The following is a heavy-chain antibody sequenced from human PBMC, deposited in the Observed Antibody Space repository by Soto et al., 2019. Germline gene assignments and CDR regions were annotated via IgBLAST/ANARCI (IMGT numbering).Heavy chain of an antibody. CDR3: AREGVGGFFDY. Sequence: QVQLQESGPGLVKPSETLSLTCTVSGGSISTYYWSWIRQPPGKGLEWIGYIYFSGSTNYNPSLKSRVTISLHTSENQFSLKLSSVTAADTAVYYCAREGVGGFFDYWGQGTLVTVSS. D-gene: IGHD1-26*01. CDR2: IYFSGST. V-gene: IGHV4-59*01. J-gene: IGHJ4*02. CDR1: GGSISTYY.